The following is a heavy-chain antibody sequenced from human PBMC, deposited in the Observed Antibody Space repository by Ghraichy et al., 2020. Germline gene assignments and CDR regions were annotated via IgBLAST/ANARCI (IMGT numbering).Heavy chain of an antibody. CDR2: LYPSGGI. CDR3: ARGRDMAFDI. D-gene: IGHD5-24*01. V-gene: IGHV4-4*07. CDR1: GGPGSGFC. J-gene: IGHJ3*02. Sequence: SETLSLTCTVPGGPGSGFCWTWIRQPAGKALEWIGNLYPSGGITYNPFLKSRVTVSLDTSEKQFSLRVTSVTAADTAVYYCARGRDMAFDIWGPGTMVTVSS.